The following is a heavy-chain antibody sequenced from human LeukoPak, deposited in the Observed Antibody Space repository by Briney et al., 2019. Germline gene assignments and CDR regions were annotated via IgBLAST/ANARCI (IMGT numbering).Heavy chain of an antibody. V-gene: IGHV1-18*01. Sequence: ASVKVSCKASGYTFTSYGISWVRQAPGQGLEWMGWISAYNGNTNYAQKLQGRVTMTTDTSTSTAYMELRSLRSGDTAVYYCARVRGTGYSSGWYLIDYWGQGTLVTVSS. J-gene: IGHJ4*02. D-gene: IGHD6-19*01. CDR3: ARVRGTGYSSGWYLIDY. CDR1: GYTFTSYG. CDR2: ISAYNGNT.